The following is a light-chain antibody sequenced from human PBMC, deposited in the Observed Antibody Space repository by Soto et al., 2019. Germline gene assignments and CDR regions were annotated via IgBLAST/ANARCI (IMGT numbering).Light chain of an antibody. Sequence: DIQMTQSASTLSASVGDRVTITCRASQSISSWLAWYQQKPGKAPKLLIYKASSLESGVPSRFSGSGSGTEFTLTISSLQPDDFATYYCQQYGTTFGQGTKVEIK. CDR1: QSISSW. J-gene: IGKJ1*01. CDR2: KAS. CDR3: QQYGTT. V-gene: IGKV1-5*03.